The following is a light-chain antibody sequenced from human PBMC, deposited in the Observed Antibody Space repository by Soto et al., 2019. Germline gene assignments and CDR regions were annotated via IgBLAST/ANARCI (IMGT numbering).Light chain of an antibody. J-gene: IGKJ1*01. V-gene: IGKV1-5*01. CDR3: QQHSHWPPWT. Sequence: DIQMTQSPAALAASVGDRVTITCRASQSISSWLAWYQQKPGKAPKLLIYDASSLESGVPSRFSGSGSGTEFTLTITSLQPDDFAVYYCQQHSHWPPWTFGQGTKVDI. CDR1: QSISSW. CDR2: DAS.